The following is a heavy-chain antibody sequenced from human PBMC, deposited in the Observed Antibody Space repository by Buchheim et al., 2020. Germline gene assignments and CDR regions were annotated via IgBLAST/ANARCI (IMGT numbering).Heavy chain of an antibody. J-gene: IGHJ4*02. CDR3: ATSITIFRQLDY. CDR2: INHSGST. CDR1: GGSFSGYY. D-gene: IGHD3-9*01. V-gene: IGHV4-34*01. Sequence: QVQLQQWGAGLLKPSETLSLTCAVYGGSFSGYYWSWIRQPPGKGLEWIGEINHSGSTNYNPSLKSRVTISVDTSKNQFSLKLSAVTAADTAVYYCATSITIFRQLDYWGQGTL.